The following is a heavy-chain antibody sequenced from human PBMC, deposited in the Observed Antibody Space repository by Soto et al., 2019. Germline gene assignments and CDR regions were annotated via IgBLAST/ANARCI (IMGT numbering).Heavy chain of an antibody. CDR2: IYWDADK. J-gene: IGHJ3*02. V-gene: IGHV2-5*02. D-gene: IGHD2-2*01. CDR1: GFSLSTTGVG. Sequence: QITLKESGPTLGKPTQTLTLTCTFSGFSLSTTGVGVSWIRQPPGKALEGLALIYWDADKRDSPSLRSRLTISKDTSENPVVLTLTNLDPVDTATYYCAHHLNAGGDAFDIWGQGTMVTVSS. CDR3: AHHLNAGGDAFDI.